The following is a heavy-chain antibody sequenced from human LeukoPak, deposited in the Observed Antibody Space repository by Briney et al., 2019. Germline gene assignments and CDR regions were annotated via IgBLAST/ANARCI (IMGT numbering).Heavy chain of an antibody. Sequence: PGGSLRLSRAASGFTFSSYEMNWVRQAPGKGLEWVSYISSSGSTIYYADSVKGRFTISRDNAKNSLYLQMNSLRAEDTAVYYCAREGIVVVVAATYSYGMDVWGQGTTVTVPS. V-gene: IGHV3-48*03. J-gene: IGHJ6*02. CDR1: GFTFSSYE. CDR3: AREGIVVVVAATYSYGMDV. CDR2: ISSSGSTI. D-gene: IGHD2-15*01.